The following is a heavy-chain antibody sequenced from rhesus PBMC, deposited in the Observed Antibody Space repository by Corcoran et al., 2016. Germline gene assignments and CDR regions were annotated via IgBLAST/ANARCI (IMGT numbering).Heavy chain of an antibody. CDR3: VKEDDAFDF. J-gene: IGHJ3*01. Sequence: EVHLVESGGCLAEAGGSLRLSCAASRITFRTYWMTWVLWAPGKGLEWISFINSESTTIYNAYSVKDRFTMSRENAENTVYLQMNSLRPEETAVYYCVKEDDAFDFWGQGLRVTVSS. CDR1: RITFRTYW. CDR2: INSESTTI. V-gene: IGHV3-14*01.